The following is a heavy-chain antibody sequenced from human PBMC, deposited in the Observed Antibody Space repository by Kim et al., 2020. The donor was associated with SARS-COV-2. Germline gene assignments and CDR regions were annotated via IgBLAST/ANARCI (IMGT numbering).Heavy chain of an antibody. V-gene: IGHV4-39*01. CDR2: IYYSGNT. Sequence: SETLSLTCTVSGGSISSSDHYWGWIRLPPGQGLEWIGSIYYSGNTDYNPSLKSPVTISVDTSKNQFSLRLSSVTAADTAVYYCARRRSGYSFNDWGQGTLVTVSS. D-gene: IGHD6-25*01. CDR3: ARRRSGYSFND. CDR1: GGSISSSDHY. J-gene: IGHJ4*02.